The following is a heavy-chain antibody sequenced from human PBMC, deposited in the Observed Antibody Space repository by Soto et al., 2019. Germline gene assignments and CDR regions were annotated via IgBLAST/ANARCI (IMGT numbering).Heavy chain of an antibody. V-gene: IGHV4-59*01. CDR2: IYYSGST. D-gene: IGHD2-15*01. CDR3: ARAGAATLSDY. Sequence: PSETLSLTCTGSGGSISNYYCSWIRQPPGKGLEWIGYIYYSGSTNYNPSLKSRVTISVDTSKNQFSLKLSSVTASDTAVYYCARAGAATLSDYWGQGTLVTVS. CDR1: GGSISNYY. J-gene: IGHJ4*02.